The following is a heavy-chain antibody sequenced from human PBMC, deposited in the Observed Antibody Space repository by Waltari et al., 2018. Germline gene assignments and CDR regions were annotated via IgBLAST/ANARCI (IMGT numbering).Heavy chain of an antibody. CDR3: ARGVVANTYYFDY. V-gene: IGHV6-1*01. Sequence: QVLLQQSGPGLVRPSQTLSLTCAISGDSVSSYSAAWNWVRQSPSRGLEWLGRTYFKAKWSDYYAVSVRGRITINPDTSKNQFSLHLNSVTPEDTAVYYCARGVVANTYYFDYWGQGILVTVSS. CDR1: GDSVSSYSAA. CDR2: TYFKAKWSD. D-gene: IGHD2-15*01. J-gene: IGHJ4*02.